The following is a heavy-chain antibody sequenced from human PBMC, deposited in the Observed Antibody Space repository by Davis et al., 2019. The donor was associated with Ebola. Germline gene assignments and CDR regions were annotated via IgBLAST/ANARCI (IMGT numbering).Heavy chain of an antibody. J-gene: IGHJ6*02. Sequence: SAQVSCKASAGTFSNYAFYWVRQAPGQGLEGLGGFVVFFGTATYAQTFQGRLTITADKSTTTAYMELSSLRSEDTAVYYCAIGTEYSSASWMDVWGQGTTVTVSS. V-gene: IGHV1-69*06. CDR1: AGTFSNYA. D-gene: IGHD6-6*01. CDR2: FVVFFGTA. CDR3: AIGTEYSSASWMDV.